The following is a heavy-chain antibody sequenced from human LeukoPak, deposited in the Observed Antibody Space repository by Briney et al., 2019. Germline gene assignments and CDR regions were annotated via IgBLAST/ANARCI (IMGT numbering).Heavy chain of an antibody. Sequence: SETLSLTCTVSGGSISSSSYYWGWIRQPPGKGLEWIGSIYYSGSTNYNPSLKSRVTISVDTSKNQFSLKLSSVTAADTAVYYCARCGRDGYPQQFDYWGQGTLVTVSS. CDR1: GGSISSSSYY. CDR3: ARCGRDGYPQQFDY. D-gene: IGHD5-24*01. V-gene: IGHV4-39*07. J-gene: IGHJ4*02. CDR2: IYYSGST.